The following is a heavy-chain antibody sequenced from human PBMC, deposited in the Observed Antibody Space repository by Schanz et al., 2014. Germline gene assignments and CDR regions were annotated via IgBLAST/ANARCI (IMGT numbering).Heavy chain of an antibody. CDR1: GFTFSDYY. J-gene: IGHJ6*02. V-gene: IGHV3-11*01. CDR3: ARQRSYFYAMDV. CDR2: ISSVGISK. Sequence: QVQLVESGGGVVQPRRSLRLSCAASGFTFSDYYMSWVRQAPGKGLEWVSYISSVGISKYYADPVKGRFTISRDSAKNSLYLQMNSLRAEDTAVYYCARQRSYFYAMDVWGQGTTVTVSS.